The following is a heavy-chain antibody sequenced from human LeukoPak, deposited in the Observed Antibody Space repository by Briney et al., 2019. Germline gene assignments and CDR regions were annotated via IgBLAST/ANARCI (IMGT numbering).Heavy chain of an antibody. J-gene: IGHJ4*02. Sequence: GGSLRLSCAASGFTFSSYAMHWVRQAPGKGLEWVAVISYDGSNKYYADSVKGRFTISRDNSKNTLYLQMNSLRAEDTAVYYCARDRGYGTFDYWGQGTLVTVPS. CDR3: ARDRGYGTFDY. CDR2: ISYDGSNK. V-gene: IGHV3-30-3*01. D-gene: IGHD5-12*01. CDR1: GFTFSSYA.